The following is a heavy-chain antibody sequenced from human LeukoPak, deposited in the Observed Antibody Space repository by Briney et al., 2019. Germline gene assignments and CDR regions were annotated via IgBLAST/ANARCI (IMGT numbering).Heavy chain of an antibody. V-gene: IGHV3-30-3*01. J-gene: IGHJ4*02. CDR3: AREADDHFDY. Sequence: GRSLRLSCAASGFTFSSYAMHWVRQAPGKGLEWVAVISYDGSNKYYADSVKGRFTISRDNSKNTLYLQMNSLRAEDTAVYYCAREADDHFDYWGQGTLVTVSS. CDR1: GFTFSSYA. D-gene: IGHD1-1*01. CDR2: ISYDGSNK.